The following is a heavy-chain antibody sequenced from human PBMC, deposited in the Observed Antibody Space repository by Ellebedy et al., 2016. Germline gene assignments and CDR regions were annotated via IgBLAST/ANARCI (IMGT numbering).Heavy chain of an antibody. Sequence: GSLRLSCTVSGGSISNTIYYWGWIRQSPGTGLEWIGSMYYSGSSYYNPFLKSRVTISVDTSKNQFILKLSSVTAADTAVYFCARGGNRGYSYGDFDSWGQGTLVTVSP. CDR3: ARGGNRGYSYGDFDS. V-gene: IGHV4-39*06. J-gene: IGHJ4*02. D-gene: IGHD5-18*01. CDR1: GGSISNTIYY. CDR2: MYYSGSS.